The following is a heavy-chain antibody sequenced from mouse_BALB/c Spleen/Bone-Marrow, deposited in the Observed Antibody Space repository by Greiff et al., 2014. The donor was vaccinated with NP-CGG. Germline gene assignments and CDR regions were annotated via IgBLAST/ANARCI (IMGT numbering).Heavy chain of an antibody. V-gene: IGHV3-2*02. J-gene: IGHJ4*01. Sequence: EVKLQESGPGLVKPSQSLSLTCTVTGYSITSDYAWNWIRQFPGNKLEWMGYITDSGSTSYNPSLKSRISITRDTSKNQFFLQLNSVTTEDTATYYCARNLFWDGGGMNYWGQGTSVTVSS. CDR3: ARNLFWDGGGMNY. CDR2: ITDSGST. D-gene: IGHD4-1*01. CDR1: GYSITSDYA.